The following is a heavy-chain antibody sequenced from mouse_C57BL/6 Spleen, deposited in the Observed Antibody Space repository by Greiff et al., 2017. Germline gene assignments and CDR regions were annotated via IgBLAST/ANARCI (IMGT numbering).Heavy chain of an antibody. CDR2: IDPSDSYT. CDR3: ARPLYDYFAY. CDR1: GYTFTSYW. V-gene: IGHV1-69*01. J-gene: IGHJ3*01. D-gene: IGHD2-4*01. Sequence: QVQLQQPGAELVMPGASVKLSCKASGYTFTSYWMHWVKQRPGQGLEWIGEIDPSDSYTNYNQKFKGKSTLTVDKSSSTAYMHLSSLTSEDSAVYYCARPLYDYFAYWGQGTLVTVSA.